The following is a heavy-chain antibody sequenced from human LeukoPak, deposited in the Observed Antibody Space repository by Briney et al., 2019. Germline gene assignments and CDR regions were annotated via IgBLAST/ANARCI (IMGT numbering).Heavy chain of an antibody. CDR2: MNLNSGNT. CDR1: GYTFTGYY. V-gene: IGHV1-8*02. Sequence: ASVKVSCKASGYTFTGYYMHWVRPAPGQGLEWMGWMNLNSGNTGYAQNFQGRVTMTRNTSISTAYMELSSLRSEDTAVYYCVRGDYNYYGMDVWGQGTTVTVSS. CDR3: VRGDYNYYGMDV. J-gene: IGHJ6*02.